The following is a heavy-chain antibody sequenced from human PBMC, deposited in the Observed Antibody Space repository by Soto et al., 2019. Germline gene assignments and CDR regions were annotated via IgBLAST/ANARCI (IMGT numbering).Heavy chain of an antibody. CDR3: ARRYSDSRTDY. CDR2: IDPSDSYT. Sequence: SLKISCQTSGYTFTTYWITWVRQVPGKGLEWMGRIDPSDSYTNYGPSFQGHVTISVDKSISTAYLQWSSLKASDTAMYYCARRYSDSRTDYWGRGTLVTVSS. CDR1: GYTFTTYW. J-gene: IGHJ4*02. V-gene: IGHV5-10-1*01. D-gene: IGHD3-9*01.